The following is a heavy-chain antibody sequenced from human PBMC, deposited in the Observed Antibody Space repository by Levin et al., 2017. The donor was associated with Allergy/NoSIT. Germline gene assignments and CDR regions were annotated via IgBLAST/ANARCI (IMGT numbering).Heavy chain of an antibody. J-gene: IGHJ4*01. CDR2: IIPVFGSA. D-gene: IGHD3-22*01. V-gene: IGHV1-69*13. CDR3: ATESSDYSRYFDS. CDR1: GGTFSSYV. Sequence: ASVKVSCKVSGGTFSSYVISWVRRAPGQGLEWLGGIIPVFGSATYAQKFRGRVRMGADESTSTAYMHVSSLRSEDTAVYYCATESSDYSRYFDSWGQGTLVTVSS.